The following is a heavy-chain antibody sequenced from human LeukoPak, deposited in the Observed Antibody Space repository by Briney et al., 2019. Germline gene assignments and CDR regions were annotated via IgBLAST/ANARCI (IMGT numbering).Heavy chain of an antibody. CDR1: GGTFSSYA. Sequence: ASVKVSCKASGGTFSSYAISWVRQAPGQGLEWMGRIIPILGIANYAQKFQGRVTITADKSTSTAYMELSSLRSEDTAVYYCARYYYDGSGYYYEDYWGQGALVTVSS. V-gene: IGHV1-69*04. J-gene: IGHJ4*02. CDR2: IIPILGIA. CDR3: ARYYYDGSGYYYEDY. D-gene: IGHD3-22*01.